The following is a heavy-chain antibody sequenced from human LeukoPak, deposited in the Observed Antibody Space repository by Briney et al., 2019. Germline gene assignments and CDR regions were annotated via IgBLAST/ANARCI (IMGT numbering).Heavy chain of an antibody. CDR2: ISGSGGST. D-gene: IGHD2-2*02. Sequence: GGSLRLSCAASGFTFSSYAMSWVPQAPGKGLEGVSAISGSGGSTYYADSVKGRFTISRDKSKNTLYLQMNRLRAEDTAVYYCAKAPMYTDNWFDPWGQGTLVTASS. V-gene: IGHV3-23*01. J-gene: IGHJ5*02. CDR3: AKAPMYTDNWFDP. CDR1: GFTFSSYA.